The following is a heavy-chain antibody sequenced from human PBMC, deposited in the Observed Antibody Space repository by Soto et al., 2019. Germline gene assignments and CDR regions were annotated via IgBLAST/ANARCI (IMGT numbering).Heavy chain of an antibody. CDR3: ARDRGRPDLRDTHYYDSSDLDYGMDV. V-gene: IGHV4-39*02. J-gene: IGHJ6*02. CDR2: IYYSGST. Sequence: ETLSLTCTVSGGPVSNNNYYWGWIRQPPGKGLEWIGDIYYSGSTYYNPSLKRRVTISVDTSKNQFSLKLRSVTAADTAVYYCARDRGRPDLRDTHYYDSSDLDYGMDVWGQGTTVTVSS. D-gene: IGHD3-22*01. CDR1: GGPVSNNNYY.